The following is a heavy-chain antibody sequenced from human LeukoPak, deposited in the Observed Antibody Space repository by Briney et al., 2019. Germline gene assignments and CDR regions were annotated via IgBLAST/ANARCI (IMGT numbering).Heavy chain of an antibody. CDR3: ARATGYSSGWYWVY. V-gene: IGHV4-34*01. CDR1: GGSFSGYY. CDR2: INHSGST. Sequence: SETLSLTCAVYGGSFSGYYWSWIRQPPGKGLEWIGEINHSGSTNYNPSLKGRVTISVDTSKNQFSLKLSSVTAADTAVYYCARATGYSSGWYWVYWGQGTLVTVSS. D-gene: IGHD6-19*01. J-gene: IGHJ4*02.